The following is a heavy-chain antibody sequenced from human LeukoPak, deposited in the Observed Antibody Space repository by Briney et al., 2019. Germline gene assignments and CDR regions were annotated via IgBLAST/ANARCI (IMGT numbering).Heavy chain of an antibody. V-gene: IGHV1-58*01. CDR3: AAGAPWGSGDY. Sequence: VASVKVSCKASGFTFTSSAVQWVRQARGQRLEWIGWIVVGSGNTNYAQKFQERVTITRDMSTSTAYMELSSLRSEDTAVYYCAAGAPWGSGDYWGQGTLVTVSS. CDR1: GFTFTSSA. CDR2: IVVGSGNT. J-gene: IGHJ4*02. D-gene: IGHD3-16*01.